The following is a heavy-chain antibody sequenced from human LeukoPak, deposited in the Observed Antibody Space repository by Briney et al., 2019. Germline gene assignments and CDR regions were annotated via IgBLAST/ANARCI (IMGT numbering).Heavy chain of an antibody. V-gene: IGHV3-30*03. J-gene: IGHJ4*02. D-gene: IGHD6-13*01. CDR3: ARGYSSSWLGYFDY. CDR1: GFSFSNAW. CDR2: VSSDGSIK. Sequence: PAGSLRLSCAASGFSFSNAWMDRVRQAPGKGLEWVAVVSSDGSIKYYADSGKGRFTISRDTSKNTVYLQMNSLGTEDTAFYYCARGYSSSWLGYFDYWGQGTLVTVSS.